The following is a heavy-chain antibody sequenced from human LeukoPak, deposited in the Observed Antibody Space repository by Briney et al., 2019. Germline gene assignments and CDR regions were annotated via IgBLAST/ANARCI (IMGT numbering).Heavy chain of an antibody. CDR2: INLDSGGT. D-gene: IGHD6-6*01. J-gene: IGHJ4*02. CDR1: GYTFTDHY. V-gene: IGHV1-2*06. Sequence: GASVKVSCKASGYTFTDHYVHWVRQAPGQRLEWMGRINLDSGGTNFAQKFQGRVTMNRDTSISTAYMELSRLTSDDTAVFYCASNKDSSAFDYWGQGSLVTVSS. CDR3: ASNKDSSAFDY.